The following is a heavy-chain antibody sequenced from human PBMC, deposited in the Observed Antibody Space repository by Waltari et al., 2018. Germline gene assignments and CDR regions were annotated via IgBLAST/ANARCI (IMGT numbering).Heavy chain of an antibody. CDR3: ARVGIRGSGYYRGVDF. D-gene: IGHD3-22*01. Sequence: EVQLVESGGGLVQPGGSLRLSCAASGFTFSSHWMHWVLQAAGKGLVWVSRINGDGSSTSYADSVKGRFTISRDNAKNTLYLQMNNLRAEDTAVYYCARVGIRGSGYYRGVDFWGQGTLVTVSS. J-gene: IGHJ4*02. CDR2: INGDGSST. V-gene: IGHV3-74*01. CDR1: GFTFSSHW.